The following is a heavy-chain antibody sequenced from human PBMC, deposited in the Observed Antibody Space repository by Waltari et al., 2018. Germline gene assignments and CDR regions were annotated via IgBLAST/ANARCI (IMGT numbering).Heavy chain of an antibody. CDR2: ISYDGSNK. Sequence: VQLLESGGGLVQPGRSLRLSCSDYGFTLSRYAMHWVRQAPGKGLEWVAVISYDGSNKYYADSVKGRFTISRDNSKNTLYLQMNSLRDEDTAVYYCARPDYDILGFDPWGQGTLVTVSS. J-gene: IGHJ5*02. CDR1: GFTLSRYA. D-gene: IGHD3-9*01. V-gene: IGHV3-30*01. CDR3: ARPDYDILGFDP.